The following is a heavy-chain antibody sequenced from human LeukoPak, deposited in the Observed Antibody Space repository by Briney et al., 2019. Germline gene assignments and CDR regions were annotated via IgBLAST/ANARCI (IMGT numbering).Heavy chain of an antibody. CDR2: INRRGST. CDR3: ARPQGIGYCSSTSCYSFDY. CDR1: GGSFSGYY. J-gene: IGHJ4*02. D-gene: IGHD2-2*01. Sequence: SETLSLTCAVYGGSFSGYYWSWIRQPPGKGLEWIGEINRRGSTNYNPSLKSRVTISVDTSKNHFSLKLSSVTAADTAVYYCARPQGIGYCSSTSCYSFDYWGQGTLVTVSS. V-gene: IGHV4-34*01.